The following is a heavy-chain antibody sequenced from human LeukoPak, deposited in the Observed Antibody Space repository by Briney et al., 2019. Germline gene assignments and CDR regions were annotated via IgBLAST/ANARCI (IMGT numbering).Heavy chain of an antibody. CDR2: INPNSGGT. Sequence: ASVKVSCKASGYTFAGYYMHWVRQAPGQGLEWMGWINPNSGGTNYAQKFQGRVTMTRDTSISTAYMELSRLRSDDTAVYYCARDPDHRTGSGSYPPAPSGDWGQGTLVTVSS. D-gene: IGHD3-10*01. CDR1: GYTFAGYY. CDR3: ARDPDHRTGSGSYPPAPSGD. J-gene: IGHJ4*02. V-gene: IGHV1-2*02.